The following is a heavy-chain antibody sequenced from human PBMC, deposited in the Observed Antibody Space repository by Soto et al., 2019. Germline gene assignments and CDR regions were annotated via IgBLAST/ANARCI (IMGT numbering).Heavy chain of an antibody. CDR3: ARAIVPRFNWFDP. CDR2: IIPFFGSP. Sequence: QVQLVQSGAEVKKPGSSVTVSCKASAGTFNNYAIAWVRQAPGQGLEWLGGIIPFFGSPKYSQKFQNRVTITVEESTSTPYMNLTGLRSDDTAVYYCARAIVPRFNWFDPWGQGTLVTVSS. D-gene: IGHD1-26*01. V-gene: IGHV1-69*01. J-gene: IGHJ5*02. CDR1: AGTFNNYA.